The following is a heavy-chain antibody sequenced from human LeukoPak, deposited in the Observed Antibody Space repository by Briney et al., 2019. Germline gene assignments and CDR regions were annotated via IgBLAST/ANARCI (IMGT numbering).Heavy chain of an antibody. Sequence: GGSLRLSCAASGFTFSNYWMHWVRQAPGKGLVWVSRIKTDGSSTSYADSVKGRFTITRDNAKNTLYLQMNSLRAEDTAVYYCARAQYGDAFDIWGKGTMVTVSS. V-gene: IGHV3-74*01. CDR2: IKTDGSST. CDR1: GFTFSNYW. CDR3: ARAQYGDAFDI. J-gene: IGHJ3*02. D-gene: IGHD4-17*01.